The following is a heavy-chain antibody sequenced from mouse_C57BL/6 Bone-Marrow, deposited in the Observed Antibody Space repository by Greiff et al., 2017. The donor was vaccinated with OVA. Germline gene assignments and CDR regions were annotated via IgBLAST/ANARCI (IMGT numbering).Heavy chain of an antibody. CDR3: AREYSNYRFAY. Sequence: VQLQQSGAELVMPGASVKLSCKASGYTFTSYWMHWVKQRPGQGLEWIGEIDPSDSYTNYNQKFKGKSTLTVDKSSSTAYMQLSSLTSEDSAVYYCAREYSNYRFAYWGQGTLVTVSA. CDR2: IDPSDSYT. D-gene: IGHD2-5*01. CDR1: GYTFTSYW. V-gene: IGHV1-69*01. J-gene: IGHJ3*01.